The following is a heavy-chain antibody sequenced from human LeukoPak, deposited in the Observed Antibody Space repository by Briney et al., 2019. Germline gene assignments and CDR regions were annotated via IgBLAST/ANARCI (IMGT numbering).Heavy chain of an antibody. CDR3: GVFSSLDY. J-gene: IGHJ4*02. V-gene: IGHV3-7*03. CDR1: GFTFSNFW. D-gene: IGHD2-2*01. CDR2: IKQDETEK. Sequence: PGGSLRLSCTASGFTFSNFWMGWVRQAPGKGLERVANIKQDETEKFYLGSVKGRFTISRDNAKNTLYLQMNRLRAEDTAVYYCGVFSSLDYWGQGALVTVSS.